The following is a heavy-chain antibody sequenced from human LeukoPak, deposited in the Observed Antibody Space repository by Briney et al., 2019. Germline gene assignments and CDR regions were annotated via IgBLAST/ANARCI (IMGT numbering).Heavy chain of an antibody. CDR3: ARGLLLWFGELGGLDY. V-gene: IGHV4-59*12. J-gene: IGHJ4*02. CDR2: IYYTGST. Sequence: SETLSLTCTVSGGSISSYYWSWIRQPPGKGLEWIGSIYYTGSTNYSPSLKSRVTISVDTSKNQFSLKLSSVTAADTAVYYCARGLLLWFGELGGLDYWGQGTLVTVSS. D-gene: IGHD3-10*01. CDR1: GGSISSYY.